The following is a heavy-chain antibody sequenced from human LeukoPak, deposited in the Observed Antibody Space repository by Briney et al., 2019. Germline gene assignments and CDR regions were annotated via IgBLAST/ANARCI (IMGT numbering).Heavy chain of an antibody. J-gene: IGHJ5*02. Sequence: SETLSLTCTVYNGSFSGYYWSWIRQPPGTGLEWIGEISHSGYTNLNPSLKSRLTISLDTSKNHFSLRLTSLTAADTAVYYCARHGFYGDSARRKFDPWGQGTLVTVSS. V-gene: IGHV4-34*01. CDR2: ISHSGYT. D-gene: IGHD4-17*01. CDR1: NGSFSGYY. CDR3: ARHGFYGDSARRKFDP.